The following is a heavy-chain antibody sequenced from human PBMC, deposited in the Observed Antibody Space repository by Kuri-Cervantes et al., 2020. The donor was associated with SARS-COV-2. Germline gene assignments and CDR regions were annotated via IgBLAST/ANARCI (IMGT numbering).Heavy chain of an antibody. Sequence: SQTLSLTCAVSGDSVSSNSAAWNWIRQYPSRGLEWLGRTYYRSKWYNDYAVSVKSRITINPDTYKNQFSLQLNSVTPEDTAVYYCAREALVDPRYNWFDPWGQGTLVTVSS. CDR3: AREALVDPRYNWFDP. CDR2: TYYRSKWYN. CDR1: GDSVSSNSAA. V-gene: IGHV6-1*01. J-gene: IGHJ5*02. D-gene: IGHD2-15*01.